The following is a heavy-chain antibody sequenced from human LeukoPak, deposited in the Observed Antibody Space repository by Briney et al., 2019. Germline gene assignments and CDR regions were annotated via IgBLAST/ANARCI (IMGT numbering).Heavy chain of an antibody. CDR2: ISAYNGNT. CDR1: GGTFTSYA. Sequence: ASVKVSCKASGGTFTSYAISWVRQAPGQGLEWMGWISAYNGNTNFAQKFQGRVTMTTDTSTNTAYMELRSLRSDDTAVYFCARDAGVIVVPAAPILWGPGTLVTVSS. J-gene: IGHJ4*02. V-gene: IGHV1-18*01. CDR3: ARDAGVIVVPAAPIL. D-gene: IGHD2-2*01.